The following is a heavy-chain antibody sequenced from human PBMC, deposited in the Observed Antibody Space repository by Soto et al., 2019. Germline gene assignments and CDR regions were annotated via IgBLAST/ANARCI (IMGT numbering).Heavy chain of an antibody. D-gene: IGHD6-19*01. CDR2: INPASGGT. V-gene: IGHV1-2*02. CDR1: GYIFTAYY. CDR3: ARDYSAGAGASDF. J-gene: IGHJ3*01. Sequence: QVQLVQSGAEVKKPGASVKVSCKASGYIFTAYYMNWVRQAPGQGLEWMGWINPASGGTIYAQKFQGRVTMTTDPSITTAYMELSSLTSDDTAVDYCARDYSAGAGASDFWGQGTMVIVSS.